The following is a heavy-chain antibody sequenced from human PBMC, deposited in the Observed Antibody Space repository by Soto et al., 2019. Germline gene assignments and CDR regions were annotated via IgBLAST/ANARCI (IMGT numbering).Heavy chain of an antibody. CDR3: ARGHRSSSYT. Sequence: SETLSLTCAVYGGSFSGYYWSWIRQPPGKGLEWIGEINHSGSTNYNPSLKSRVTISVDTSKNQFSLKLSSVTAADTAVYYCARGHRSSSYTWGQGTLVTVSS. V-gene: IGHV4-34*01. CDR1: GGSFSGYY. CDR2: INHSGST. J-gene: IGHJ5*02. D-gene: IGHD6-13*01.